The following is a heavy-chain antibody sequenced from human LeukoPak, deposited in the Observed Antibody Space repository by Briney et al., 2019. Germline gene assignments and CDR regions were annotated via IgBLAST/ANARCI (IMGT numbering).Heavy chain of an antibody. J-gene: IGHJ4*02. V-gene: IGHV3-30*01. CDR1: GFTFSSYA. D-gene: IGHD3-22*01. CDR3: ARDYYDSSGYFDY. Sequence: GRSLRLSCAASGFTFSSYAMHWVRQAPGKGLEWVAVISYGGSNKYYADSVKGRFTISRDNSKNTLYLQMNSLRAEDTAVYYCARDYYDSSGYFDYWGQGTLVTVSS. CDR2: ISYGGSNK.